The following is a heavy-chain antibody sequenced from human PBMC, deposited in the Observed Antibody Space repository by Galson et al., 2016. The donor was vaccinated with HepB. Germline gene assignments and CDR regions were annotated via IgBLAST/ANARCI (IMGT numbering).Heavy chain of an antibody. Sequence: SETLSLTCNVSGDSVSGTNYYWTWIRQPPGKGLEWIGYIYYTGSSNFSPPLKSRITMSVDTSKNQFSLRLSSVTAADTAVYFCARGRYRLDQWGQGTLVTVSS. D-gene: IGHD1-1*01. V-gene: IGHV4-61*01. CDR1: GDSVSGTNYY. CDR3: ARGRYRLDQ. J-gene: IGHJ4*02. CDR2: IYYTGSS.